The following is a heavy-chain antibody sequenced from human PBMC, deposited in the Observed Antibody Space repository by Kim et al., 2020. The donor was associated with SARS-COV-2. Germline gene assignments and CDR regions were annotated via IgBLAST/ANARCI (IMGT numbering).Heavy chain of an antibody. CDR2: ISYDGSNK. Sequence: GGSLRLSCAASGFTFSSYAMHWVRQAPGKGLEWVAVISYDGSNKYYADSVKGRFTISRDNSKNTLYLQMNSLRAEDTAVYYCASDPGGYYYGSGSYNFDYWGQGSLVTVSS. CDR1: GFTFSSYA. J-gene: IGHJ4*02. CDR3: ASDPGGYYYGSGSYNFDY. D-gene: IGHD3-10*01. V-gene: IGHV3-30-3*01.